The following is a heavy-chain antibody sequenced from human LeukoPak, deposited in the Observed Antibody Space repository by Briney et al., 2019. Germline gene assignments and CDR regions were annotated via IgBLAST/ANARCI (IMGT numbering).Heavy chain of an antibody. Sequence: GGSLRLSCAASGFTFSSYGMHWVRQAPCKGLEWVAVIWYDGSNKYYADSVKGRFTISRDNSKNTLYLQMNSLRAEDTAVYYCAKGVTGVSVTLLYYYMDVWGKGTTVTVSS. J-gene: IGHJ6*03. CDR1: GFTFSSYG. V-gene: IGHV3-33*06. D-gene: IGHD4-17*01. CDR3: AKGVTGVSVTLLYYYMDV. CDR2: IWYDGSNK.